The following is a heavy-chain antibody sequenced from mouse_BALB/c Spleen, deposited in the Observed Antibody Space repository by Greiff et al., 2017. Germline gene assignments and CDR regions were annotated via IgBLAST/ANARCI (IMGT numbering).Heavy chain of an antibody. CDR3: AREGYYGSSETSFAY. CDR1: GYAFTNYL. CDR2: INPGSGGT. J-gene: IGHJ3*01. Sequence: VKLMESGAELVRPGTSVKVSCKASGYAFTNYLIEWVKQRPGQGLEWIGVINPGSGGTNYNEKFKGKATLTADKSSSTAYMQLSSLTSDDSAVYFCAREGYYGSSETSFAYWGQGTLVTVSA. V-gene: IGHV1-54*01. D-gene: IGHD1-1*01.